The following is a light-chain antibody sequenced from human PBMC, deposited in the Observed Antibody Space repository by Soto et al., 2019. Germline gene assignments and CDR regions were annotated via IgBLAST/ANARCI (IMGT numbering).Light chain of an antibody. CDR3: QQYNNWPQT. Sequence: ETLMTQSPDTLSVSLGERASLSCRASQSLRSSLAWYQQKPGQAPRLLIYCASTRATSIPATFSGSGSGTDFTPTISGLQTEDFAVYYCQQYNNWPQTFGQGTKVDIK. J-gene: IGKJ1*01. V-gene: IGKV3-15*01. CDR2: CAS. CDR1: QSLRSS.